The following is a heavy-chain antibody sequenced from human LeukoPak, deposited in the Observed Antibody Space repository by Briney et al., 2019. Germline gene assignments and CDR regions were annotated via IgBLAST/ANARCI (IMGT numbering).Heavy chain of an antibody. J-gene: IGHJ4*02. CDR1: GFTFSSYA. D-gene: IGHD2-2*01. V-gene: IGHV3-64*04. Sequence: GGSLRLSCAASGFTFSSYAMHWVRQAPGKGLEYVSGISTNGGSTYYADSVKGRFTISRDNSKNTLYLQMNSLRAEDTAVYYCAKVVVVPAATSKTYYFDYWGQGTLVTVSS. CDR3: AKVVVVPAATSKTYYFDY. CDR2: ISTNGGST.